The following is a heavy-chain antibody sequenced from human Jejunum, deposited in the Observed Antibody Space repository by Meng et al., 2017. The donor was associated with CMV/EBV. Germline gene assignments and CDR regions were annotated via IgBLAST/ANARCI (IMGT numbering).Heavy chain of an antibody. CDR1: GFSLTTTGMR. V-gene: IGHV2-70D*14. D-gene: IGHD3-16*02. J-gene: IGHJ4*02. CDR2: IDWDDEQ. Sequence: TFSGFSLTTTGMRVSWIRQSPGKALEWLARIDWDDEQFYRTSLKTRLSISTDISKSQVVLTMTNMDPVDTATYYCVRNRGRSDLNYWGQGTLVTVSS. CDR3: VRNRGRSDLNY.